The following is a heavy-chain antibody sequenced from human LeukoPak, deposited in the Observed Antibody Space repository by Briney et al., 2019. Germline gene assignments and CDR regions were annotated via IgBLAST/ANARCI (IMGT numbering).Heavy chain of an antibody. CDR1: GYSFNTYW. V-gene: IGHV5-51*01. D-gene: IGHD1-26*01. CDR2: FYPGDSDA. CDR3: ARRRDLYSGSYYPFDY. Sequence: GGSLKISWQGSGYSFNTYWIGWVRQLPGKGLKWIRIFYPGDSDARYSPSFQGQVTISADKSISTAYLQWSSLKASDTAMYYCARRRDLYSGSYYPFDYWGQGTLVTVSS. J-gene: IGHJ4*02.